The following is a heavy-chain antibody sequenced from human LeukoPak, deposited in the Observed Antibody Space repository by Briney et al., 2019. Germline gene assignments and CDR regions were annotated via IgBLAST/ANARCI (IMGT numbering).Heavy chain of an antibody. J-gene: IGHJ4*02. CDR1: GGTFSSYA. V-gene: IGHV1-69*13. Sequence: GASVKVSCKASGGTFSSYAISWVRQAPGQGLEWMGGIIPIFGTANYAQKFQGRVTITADESTSTAYMELSSLRSEDTAVYYCAKDQQQLAYLFDYWGQGTLVTVSS. D-gene: IGHD6-13*01. CDR2: IIPIFGTA. CDR3: AKDQQQLAYLFDY.